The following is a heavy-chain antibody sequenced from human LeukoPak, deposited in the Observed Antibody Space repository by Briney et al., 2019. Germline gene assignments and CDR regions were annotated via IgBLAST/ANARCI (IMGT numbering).Heavy chain of an antibody. CDR3: ARGARGSYSY. Sequence: SETLSLTCAVYGGSFSDYYWNWIRQPPGEGLEWIGQIDHRGSTNSNPSLKSRVTISLDTSKNQFSLKLSSVTAADTAVYYCARGARGSYSYWGQGTLVTVSS. D-gene: IGHD1-26*01. J-gene: IGHJ4*02. CDR2: IDHRGST. V-gene: IGHV4-34*01. CDR1: GGSFSDYY.